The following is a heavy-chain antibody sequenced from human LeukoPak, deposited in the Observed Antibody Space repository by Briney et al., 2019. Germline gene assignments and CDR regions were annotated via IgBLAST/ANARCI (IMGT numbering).Heavy chain of an antibody. CDR1: GFTFSSYW. J-gene: IGHJ4*02. V-gene: IGHV3-23*01. CDR2: ISGSGGST. Sequence: PGGSLRLSCAASGFTFSSYWMNWVRQAPGKGLEWVSAISGSGGSTYYADSVKGRFTISRDNSKNTLYLQMNSLRAEDTAVYYCAKSHGNSSSWFQVTFDYWGQGTLVTVSS. D-gene: IGHD6-13*01. CDR3: AKSHGNSSSWFQVTFDY.